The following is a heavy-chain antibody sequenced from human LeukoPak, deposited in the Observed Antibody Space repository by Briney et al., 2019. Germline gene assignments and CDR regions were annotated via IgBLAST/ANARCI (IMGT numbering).Heavy chain of an antibody. CDR3: ARGIEFKWELLQCYFDY. J-gene: IGHJ4*02. CDR1: GYTFTGYY. V-gene: IGHV1-2*02. CDR2: INPNSGGT. D-gene: IGHD1-26*01. Sequence: ASVKVSCKASGYTFTGYYMHWVRQAPGQGLEWMGWINPNSGGTNYAQKFQGRVTMTRDTSISTAYMELSRLRSDDTAVYYCARGIEFKWELLQCYFDYWGQGTLVTVSS.